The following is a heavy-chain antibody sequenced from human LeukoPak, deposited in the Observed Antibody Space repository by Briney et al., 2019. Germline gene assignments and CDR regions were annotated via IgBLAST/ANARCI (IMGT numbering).Heavy chain of an antibody. V-gene: IGHV4-31*03. Sequence: PSETLSLTCTVSGGSISSGGYYWSWVRQHPGKGLEWIGYIYYSGSTCYNPSLKSRVTISVDTSKNQFSLKLSSVTAADTAVYYCARSGSLWFGERNYFDYWGQGTLVTVSS. CDR3: ARSGSLWFGERNYFDY. D-gene: IGHD3-10*01. CDR1: GGSISSGGYY. J-gene: IGHJ4*02. CDR2: IYYSGST.